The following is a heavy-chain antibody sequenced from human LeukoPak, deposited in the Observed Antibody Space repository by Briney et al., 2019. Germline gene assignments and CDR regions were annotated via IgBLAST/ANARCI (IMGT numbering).Heavy chain of an antibody. CDR1: GFTFSSYS. J-gene: IGHJ5*02. CDR3: AREAVAALYNWFDP. V-gene: IGHV3-21*01. CDR2: ISSSSSYI. Sequence: GGSLRLSCAASGFTFSSYSMNWVRQAPGKGLEWVSPISSSSSYIYYADSVKGRFTISRDNAKNSLYLQMNSLRAEDTAVYYCAREAVAALYNWFDPWGQGTLVTVSS. D-gene: IGHD6-19*01.